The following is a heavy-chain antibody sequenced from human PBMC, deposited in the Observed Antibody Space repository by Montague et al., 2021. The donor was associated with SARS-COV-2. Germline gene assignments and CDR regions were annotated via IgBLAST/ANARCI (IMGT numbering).Heavy chain of an antibody. CDR1: GFTFSSYS. D-gene: IGHD3-3*01. Sequence: SLRLSCAASGFTFSSYSMNWVRQAPGKGLEWVSSISSSSYIYYADSVEGRFTISRDNAKNSLYLQMNSLRAEDTAVYYCARDRGINDFWSGPYFDYWGQGTLVTVSS. CDR3: ARDRGINDFWSGPYFDY. V-gene: IGHV3-21*01. CDR2: ISSSSYI. J-gene: IGHJ4*02.